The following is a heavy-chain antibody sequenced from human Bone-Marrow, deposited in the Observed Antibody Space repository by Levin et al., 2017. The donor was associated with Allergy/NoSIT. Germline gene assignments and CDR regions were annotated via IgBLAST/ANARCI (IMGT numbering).Heavy chain of an antibody. CDR2: IYRSGTT. CDR1: VDFISNGDHY. Sequence: ASETLSLTCTVSVDFISNGDHYWSWIRQTPGKGLEWIGFIYRSGTTDYNPSLKNRLAMSVDTSKNQFSLNLNSVTAADTAIYYCARVPIRDYGGQNGYWYFDLWGRGALVTVSS. V-gene: IGHV4-30-4*01. D-gene: IGHD4-23*01. CDR3: ARVPIRDYGGQNGYWYFDL. J-gene: IGHJ2*01.